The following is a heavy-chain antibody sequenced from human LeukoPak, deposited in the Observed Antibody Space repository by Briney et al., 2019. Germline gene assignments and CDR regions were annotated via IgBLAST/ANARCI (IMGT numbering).Heavy chain of an antibody. Sequence: GGSLRLSCAASGFTFSSYSMNWVRQAPGKGLEWVSYISSSSSTIYYADSVKGRFTISRDNSKNRLYLQMNSLRAEDTAVYYCAKGAHYFGSGSFRRGHYFDYWGQGTLVTVSS. D-gene: IGHD3-10*01. CDR1: GFTFSSYS. V-gene: IGHV3-48*01. CDR3: AKGAHYFGSGSFRRGHYFDY. CDR2: ISSSSSTI. J-gene: IGHJ4*02.